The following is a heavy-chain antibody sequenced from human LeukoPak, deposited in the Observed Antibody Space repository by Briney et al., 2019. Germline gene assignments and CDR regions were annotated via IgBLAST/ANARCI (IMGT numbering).Heavy chain of an antibody. Sequence: GGSLRLSCAASGFTFSSYSMNWVRQAPGKGLEWVSSISSSSSYIYYADSVKGRFTISRDNAKNSLYLQMNSLRAEDTAVYYCARVPYSSSWYGSGHLDYWGQGTLVTVSS. CDR1: GFTFSSYS. D-gene: IGHD6-13*01. CDR2: ISSSSSYI. CDR3: ARVPYSSSWYGSGHLDY. V-gene: IGHV3-21*04. J-gene: IGHJ4*02.